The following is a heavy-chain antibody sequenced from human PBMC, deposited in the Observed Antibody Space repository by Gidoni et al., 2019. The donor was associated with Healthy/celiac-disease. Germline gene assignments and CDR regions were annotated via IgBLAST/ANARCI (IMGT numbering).Heavy chain of an antibody. Sequence: QVQLVQSGAEVQKPGAPVKVSCKASGYTFTGYYMHWVLLAPGQGLEWMGWINPNSGGTNYAQKFQGRVTRTRDTSISTAYMELSRLRSDDTAVYYCARGDLKPYHNGWYNWNAVDDNWFDPWGQGTLVTVSS. D-gene: IGHD1-20*01. V-gene: IGHV1-2*02. CDR1: GYTFTGYY. CDR3: ARGDLKPYHNGWYNWNAVDDNWFDP. J-gene: IGHJ5*02. CDR2: INPNSGGT.